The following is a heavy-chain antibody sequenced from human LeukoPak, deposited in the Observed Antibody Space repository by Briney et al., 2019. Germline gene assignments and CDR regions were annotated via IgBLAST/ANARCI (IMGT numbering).Heavy chain of an antibody. J-gene: IGHJ6*03. CDR3: ASGVPYGSGRNNYYYYMDV. D-gene: IGHD3-10*01. Sequence: GASVKVSCKASGYTFTSYGISWVRQAPGQGLEWMGWISAYNGNTNYAQKLQGRVTMTTDTSTSTAYMELSSLRSEDTAVYYCASGVPYGSGRNNYYYYMDVWGKGTTVTISS. V-gene: IGHV1-18*01. CDR2: ISAYNGNT. CDR1: GYTFTSYG.